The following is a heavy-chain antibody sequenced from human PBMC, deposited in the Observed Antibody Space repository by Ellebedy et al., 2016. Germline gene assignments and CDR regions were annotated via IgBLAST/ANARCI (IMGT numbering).Heavy chain of an antibody. Sequence: SETLSLXCTVSGGSISGYYWSWIRQPPGKGLEWIGYIYYTGSTNYNPSLKSRVTISVDTSKNQFSLKLSSVTAADTAVYYCARVVSSGSPSGFDYWGQGTLVTVSS. J-gene: IGHJ4*02. V-gene: IGHV4-59*12. CDR3: ARVVSSGSPSGFDY. CDR1: GGSISGYY. CDR2: IYYTGST. D-gene: IGHD3-22*01.